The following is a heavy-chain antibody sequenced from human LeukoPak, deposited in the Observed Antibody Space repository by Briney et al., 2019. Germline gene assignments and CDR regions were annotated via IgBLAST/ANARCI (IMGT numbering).Heavy chain of an antibody. V-gene: IGHV1-69*13. Sequence: ASVKVSCKASGGTFSSYAISWVRQAPGQGLEWMGGIIPIFGTANYAQKFQGRVTITADESTSTAYMELSSLRSEDTAVYYCARGGGSYDILTGYYYFDYLGQGTLVTVSS. D-gene: IGHD3-9*01. J-gene: IGHJ4*02. CDR3: ARGGGSYDILTGYYYFDY. CDR1: GGTFSSYA. CDR2: IIPIFGTA.